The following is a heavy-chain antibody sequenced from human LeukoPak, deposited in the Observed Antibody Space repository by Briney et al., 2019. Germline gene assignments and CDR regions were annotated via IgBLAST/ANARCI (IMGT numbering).Heavy chain of an antibody. CDR1: GGSISSYY. Sequence: PSETLSLTCTVSGGSISSYYWSWIRQPPGKGREWIGYIYYSGSTNYNPSLKSRVTISVDTSKNQFSLKLSSVTAADTAVYYCAKDHGGAQVTTGFDYWGQGTLVTVSS. CDR2: IYYSGST. J-gene: IGHJ4*02. V-gene: IGHV4-59*12. D-gene: IGHD2-21*02. CDR3: AKDHGGAQVTTGFDY.